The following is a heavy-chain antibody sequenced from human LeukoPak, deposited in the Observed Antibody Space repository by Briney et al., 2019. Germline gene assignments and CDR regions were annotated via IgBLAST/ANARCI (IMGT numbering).Heavy chain of an antibody. J-gene: IGHJ4*02. CDR2: ISSSSSYI. CDR3: ARENGGNSPFGY. Sequence: GGSLRLSCAASGFTFSSYSMNLVRQAPGKGLEWVSSISSSSSYIYYADSVKGRFTISRDNAKNSLYLQMNSLRAEDTAVYYCARENGGNSPFGYWGQGTLVTVSS. CDR1: GFTFSSYS. V-gene: IGHV3-21*01. D-gene: IGHD4-23*01.